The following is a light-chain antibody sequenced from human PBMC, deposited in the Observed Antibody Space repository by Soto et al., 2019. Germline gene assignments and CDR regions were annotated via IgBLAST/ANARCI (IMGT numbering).Light chain of an antibody. V-gene: IGLV1-47*01. Sequence: QSVLTQPPSASGTPGQRVTISCSGSSSNIGSNYVYWYQQLPGTVPQLLIYRNSERPSAVPDRFSGSTSGTSASLAISGLRSADEADYYCAAWDDSLSGVVFGGGTQLTVL. CDR1: SSNIGSNY. CDR3: AAWDDSLSGVV. CDR2: RNS. J-gene: IGLJ2*01.